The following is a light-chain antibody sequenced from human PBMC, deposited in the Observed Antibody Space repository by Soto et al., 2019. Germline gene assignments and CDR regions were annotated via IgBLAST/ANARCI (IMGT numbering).Light chain of an antibody. J-gene: IGKJ1*01. CDR3: QKYNNAPRT. V-gene: IGKV1-27*01. CDR1: QGISNY. Sequence: DIQMTQSPSSLSASVGDTVTITCRASQGISNYLAWYQQKPGQVPNLLIYAASTLQSGVPSRFSGSGSGTDFTLTISSLRPEDVAPCQKYNNAPRTFGQGTKVEI. CDR2: AAS.